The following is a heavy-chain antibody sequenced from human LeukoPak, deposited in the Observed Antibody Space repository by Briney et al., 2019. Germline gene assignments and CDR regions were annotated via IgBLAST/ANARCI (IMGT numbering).Heavy chain of an antibody. V-gene: IGHV4-59*01. CDR2: IYYSGST. J-gene: IGHJ4*02. CDR1: GGSISSYY. D-gene: IGHD6-6*01. Sequence: SETLSLTCTVSGGSISSYYWSWIRQPPGKGLEWIGYIYYSGSTNYNPSLKSRVTISVDTSKNQFSLKLSSVTAADTAVYYCARVQYSSSVDSWGQGTLVTVSS. CDR3: ARVQYSSSVDS.